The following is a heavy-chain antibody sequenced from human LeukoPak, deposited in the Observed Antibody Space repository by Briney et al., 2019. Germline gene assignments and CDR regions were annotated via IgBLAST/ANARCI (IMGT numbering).Heavy chain of an antibody. Sequence: SETLSLTCTVSGGSTSGYYWSWIRQPPGKGLEWIGDIYYSGSTNYNPSLTSRVTMSVDTSKNQFSLKLSSVTAADTAVYYCARGWDGIAVAGSFDYWGQGTLITVSS. CDR3: ARGWDGIAVAGSFDY. D-gene: IGHD6-19*01. V-gene: IGHV4-59*01. J-gene: IGHJ4*02. CDR1: GGSTSGYY. CDR2: IYYSGST.